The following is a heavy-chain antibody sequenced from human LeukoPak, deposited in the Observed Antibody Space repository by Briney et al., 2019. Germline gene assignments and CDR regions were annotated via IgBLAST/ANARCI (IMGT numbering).Heavy chain of an antibody. CDR1: GYTFTSYY. V-gene: IGHV1-46*01. CDR2: INHSGGST. CDR3: AREVDSSGYWGDYFDY. Sequence: ASVKVSCKASGYTFTSYYMHWVRQAPGQGFEWMGIINHSGGSTSYAQKFQGRVTMTRDTSTSTVYMELSSLRSEDTAVYYCAREVDSSGYWGDYFDYWGQGTLVTVSS. J-gene: IGHJ4*02. D-gene: IGHD3-22*01.